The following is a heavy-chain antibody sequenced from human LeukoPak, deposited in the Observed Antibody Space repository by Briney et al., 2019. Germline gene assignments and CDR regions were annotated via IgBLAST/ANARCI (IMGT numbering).Heavy chain of an antibody. CDR2: ISYDGSNK. CDR1: GFTFSSYA. D-gene: IGHD6-19*01. CDR3: AIDSPPDLFTRIAVAGTGLVDY. J-gene: IGHJ4*02. V-gene: IGHV3-30*04. Sequence: GGSLRLSCAASGFTFSSYAMHWVRQAPGKGLEWVAVISYDGSNKYYADSVKGRFTISRDNSKNTLYLQMNSLRAEDTAVYYCAIDSPPDLFTRIAVAGTGLVDYWGQGTLVTVSS.